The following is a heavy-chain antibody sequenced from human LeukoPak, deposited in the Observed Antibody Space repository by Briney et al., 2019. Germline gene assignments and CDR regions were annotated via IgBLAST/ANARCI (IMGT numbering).Heavy chain of an antibody. D-gene: IGHD1-26*01. CDR2: IKSKTDGGTT. V-gene: IGHV3-15*01. CDR3: TTLIVGATTTDY. Sequence: GGSLRLSCAASGFTFSSYAMSWVRQAPGKGLEWVGRIKSKTDGGTTDYAAPVKGRFTISRDDSKNTLYLQMNSLKTEDTAVYYCTTLIVGATTTDYWGQGTLVTVSS. J-gene: IGHJ4*02. CDR1: GFTFSSYA.